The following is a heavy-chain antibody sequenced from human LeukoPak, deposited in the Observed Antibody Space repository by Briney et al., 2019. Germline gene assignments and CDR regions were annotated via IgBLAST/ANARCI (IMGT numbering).Heavy chain of an antibody. CDR1: GGSFSGYY. V-gene: IGHV4-34*01. D-gene: IGHD2-15*01. J-gene: IGHJ4*02. Sequence: PSETLSLTCAAYGGSFSGYYWSWIRQPPGKGLEWIGEINHSGSTNYNPSLKSRVTISVDTSKNQFSLKLSSVTAADTAVYYCARHCSGGSCYADYWGQGTLVTVSS. CDR3: ARHCSGGSCYADY. CDR2: INHSGST.